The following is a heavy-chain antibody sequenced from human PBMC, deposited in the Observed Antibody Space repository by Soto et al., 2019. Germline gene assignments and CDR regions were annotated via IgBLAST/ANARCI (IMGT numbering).Heavy chain of an antibody. Sequence: EVQLVESGGGLVQCGGPLRLSCAASGFSFSSYEMNCVRQAPGKGLEWISYITYSGATIYYADSVRGRFTISRDNANNSLYLQMHSLRAEDTAVYYCARGREWGIDHWGQGTLVTVSS. J-gene: IGHJ4*02. V-gene: IGHV3-48*03. D-gene: IGHD3-3*01. CDR3: ARGREWGIDH. CDR1: GFSFSSYE. CDR2: ITYSGATI.